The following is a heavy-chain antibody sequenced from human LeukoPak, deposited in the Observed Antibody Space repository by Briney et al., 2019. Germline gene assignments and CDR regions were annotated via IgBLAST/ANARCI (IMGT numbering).Heavy chain of an antibody. D-gene: IGHD4-23*01. CDR1: GFSITRGYF. V-gene: IGHV4-38-2*02. J-gene: IGHJ4*02. Sequence: SETLSLTCTVSGFSITRGYFWGWIRQPPGKGLEWIGNIFHSGETQYKPSLQRRVTLSVDTSKNQFSLNLHSVTAPDTPVFLWVTERERRWLFWAQGNLVTVSS. CDR3: VTERERRWLF. CDR2: IFHSGET.